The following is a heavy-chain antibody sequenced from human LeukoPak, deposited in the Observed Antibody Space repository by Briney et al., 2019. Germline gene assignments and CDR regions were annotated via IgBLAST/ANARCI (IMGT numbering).Heavy chain of an antibody. J-gene: IGHJ5*02. Sequence: SETLSLTCAVYGGSFSGYYWSWIRQPPGKGLEWIGTIYYSGNTFYNPSLKSRVTISVDTSINHFSLTLTSLTAADTAVYFCSRLEHKALAGDTWGQGTLVTVSS. CDR1: GGSFSGYY. D-gene: IGHD6-19*01. CDR2: IYYSGNT. V-gene: IGHV4-34*01. CDR3: SRLEHKALAGDT.